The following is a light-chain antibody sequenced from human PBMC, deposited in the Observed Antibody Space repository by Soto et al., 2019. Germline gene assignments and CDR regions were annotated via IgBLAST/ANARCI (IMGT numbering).Light chain of an antibody. V-gene: IGKV3D-15*01. CDR1: QGVNID. CDR2: TAS. CDR3: QQFNTWPFT. Sequence: EIVLTQSPATLSVSPGERATLSCRASQGVNIDLVWYQQKPGQAPRLLMFTASARATGIPARFTGGGSETDFTLTISSPQPEDSAVYYWQQFNTWPFTFGPGTKVEIK. J-gene: IGKJ3*01.